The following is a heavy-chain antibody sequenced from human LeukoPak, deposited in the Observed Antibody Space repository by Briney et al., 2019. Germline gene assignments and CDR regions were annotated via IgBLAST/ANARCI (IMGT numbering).Heavy chain of an antibody. V-gene: IGHV1-2*02. D-gene: IGHD3-3*01. CDR2: INPNSGGT. CDR1: GYTFTGYY. CDR3: ARTNYDFWSGFDFDY. Sequence: ASVKVSCKASGYTFTGYYLHWVRQAPGQGLVWMGWINPNSGGTNYAQKFQGRVTMTRDTSISTAYMELSRLRSDDTAVYYCARTNYDFWSGFDFDYWGQGTLVTVSS. J-gene: IGHJ4*02.